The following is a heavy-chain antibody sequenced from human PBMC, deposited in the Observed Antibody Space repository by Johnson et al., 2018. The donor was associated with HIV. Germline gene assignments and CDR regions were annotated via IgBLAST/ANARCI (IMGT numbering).Heavy chain of an antibody. Sequence: QVQLVESGGGVVQPGRSLRLSCTASGFTFSSYGIHWVRQAPGKGLEWVAVIWYDGSNKYYADSVKGRFTISRDNSKNTLYLQMNSLRAEETAVYYCAKDNNEEGDWFTSEAFDIWGQGTMVTVSS. J-gene: IGHJ3*02. D-gene: IGHD3-9*01. CDR1: GFTFSSYG. CDR3: AKDNNEEGDWFTSEAFDI. V-gene: IGHV3-33*06. CDR2: IWYDGSNK.